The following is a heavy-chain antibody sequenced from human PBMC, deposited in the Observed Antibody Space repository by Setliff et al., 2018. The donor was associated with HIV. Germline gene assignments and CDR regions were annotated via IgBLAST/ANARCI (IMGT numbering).Heavy chain of an antibody. Sequence: PGGSLRLSCAASGFTVSRNSVSWVRQAPGKGLEWVSLIYSNGRTNYADSVKGRFTISRDNSKNTLYLQMNNLRAEDTAVYYCACHCQSPDAFGVWGQGTMVTVSS. CDR3: ACHCQSPDAFGV. CDR1: GFTVSRNS. J-gene: IGHJ3*01. CDR2: IYSNGRT. V-gene: IGHV3-66*04.